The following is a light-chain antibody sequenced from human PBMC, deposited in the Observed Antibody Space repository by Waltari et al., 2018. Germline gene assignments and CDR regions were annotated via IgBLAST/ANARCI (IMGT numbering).Light chain of an antibody. Sequence: DIVMTQSPDSLAVSLGERATINCKSSQSVLYSSNNKNYLAWYQQKPGQPPKLLIYWASTRESGVPDRFSGSGSGTDFTLTISRLEAEDVAVYYCQQYYTGPRTFGQGTKVEIK. CDR1: QSVLYSSNNKNY. J-gene: IGKJ1*01. CDR3: QQYYTGPRT. V-gene: IGKV4-1*01. CDR2: WAS.